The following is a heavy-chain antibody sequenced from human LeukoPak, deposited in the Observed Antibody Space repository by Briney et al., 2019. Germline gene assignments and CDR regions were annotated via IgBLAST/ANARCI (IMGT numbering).Heavy chain of an antibody. J-gene: IGHJ4*02. D-gene: IGHD1-26*01. V-gene: IGHV1-18*01. Sequence: GASVKVSCEASGYTFTSYTINWVRQAPGQGLEWMGWISAYNGNTKYAQKLQGRVTMTTDTSTSTAYMELRSLRSDDTAVYYCARGLGGSGSYFLTFDYWGQGTLVTVSS. CDR3: ARGLGGSGSYFLTFDY. CDR1: GYTFTSYT. CDR2: ISAYNGNT.